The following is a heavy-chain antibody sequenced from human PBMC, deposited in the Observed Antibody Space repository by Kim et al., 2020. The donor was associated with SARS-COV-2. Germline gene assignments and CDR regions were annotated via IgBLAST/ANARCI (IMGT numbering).Heavy chain of an antibody. CDR3: AKGRGYSGYEQFDY. D-gene: IGHD5-12*01. CDR2: ISGSGSST. CDR1: GFTFSSYA. V-gene: IGHV3-23*01. J-gene: IGHJ4*02. Sequence: GGSLRLSCAASGFTFSSYAMSWVRQAPGKGLEWVSGISGSGSSTYYADSVRGRFTISRDNSKNTLYLQMNSLRAEDTGVYYCAKGRGYSGYEQFDYWGQGTLVTVSS.